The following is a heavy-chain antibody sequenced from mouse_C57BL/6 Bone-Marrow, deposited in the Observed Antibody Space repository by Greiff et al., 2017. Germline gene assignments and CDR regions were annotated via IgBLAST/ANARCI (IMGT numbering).Heavy chain of an antibody. Sequence: VQLQESGPGLVAPSQSLSITCTVSGFSLTSSGVSWVRQPPGKGLEWLGVIWGDGSTNYHSPLIFRLGISKDNAKSQVFLKLNSLPTDDTATYYRAEEGFITTVVAPGFAYWGQGTLVTVSA. V-gene: IGHV2-3*01. D-gene: IGHD1-1*01. J-gene: IGHJ3*01. CDR1: GFSLTSSG. CDR2: IWGDGST. CDR3: AEEGFITTVVAPGFAY.